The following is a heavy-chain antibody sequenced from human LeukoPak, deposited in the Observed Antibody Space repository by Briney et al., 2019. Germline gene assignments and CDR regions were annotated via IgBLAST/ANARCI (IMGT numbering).Heavy chain of an antibody. V-gene: IGHV1-69*05. J-gene: IGHJ4*02. D-gene: IGHD3-10*01. Sequence: SVKVSCKASGGTFSRYAISWVRQAPGPGIEWVGGIIPNYGPANYAQEFQGRVTITTDESTSTAYMELSSLRSEDTAVYYCARVRVRGVVDYWGQGTLVTVSS. CDR2: IIPNYGPA. CDR3: ARVRVRGVVDY. CDR1: GGTFSRYA.